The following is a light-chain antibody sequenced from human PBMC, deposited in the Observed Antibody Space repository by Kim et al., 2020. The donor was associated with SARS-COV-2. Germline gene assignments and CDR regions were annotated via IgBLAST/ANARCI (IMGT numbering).Light chain of an antibody. CDR2: GNS. CDR3: QSYDSSLSGPYV. J-gene: IGLJ1*01. V-gene: IGLV1-40*01. CDR1: SSNIGAGYD. Sequence: VTISCTGSSSNIGAGYDVHWYQQLPGTAPKLLIYGNSIRPSGVPDRFSGSKSGTSASLAITGLQAEDEADYYCQSYDSSLSGPYVFGTGTKVTVL.